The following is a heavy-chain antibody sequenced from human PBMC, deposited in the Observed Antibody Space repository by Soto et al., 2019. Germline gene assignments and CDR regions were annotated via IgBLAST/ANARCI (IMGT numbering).Heavy chain of an antibody. J-gene: IGHJ6*03. Sequence: SETVSLTCTVSGGSISSSSYYWGWIRQPPGKGLEWIGSIYYSGSTYYNPSLKSRVTISVDTSKNQFSLKLSSVTAADTAVYYCARGRRVYCSGGSCSSLYYYYYYYMDVWGKGTTVTVSS. CDR2: IYYSGST. D-gene: IGHD2-15*01. CDR1: GGSISSSSYY. CDR3: ARGRRVYCSGGSCSSLYYYYYYYMDV. V-gene: IGHV4-39*01.